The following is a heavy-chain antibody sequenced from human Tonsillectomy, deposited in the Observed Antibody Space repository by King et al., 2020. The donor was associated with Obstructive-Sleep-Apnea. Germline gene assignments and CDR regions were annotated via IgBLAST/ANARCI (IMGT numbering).Heavy chain of an antibody. CDR1: GFTFSSYD. CDR3: ARDGYTSSSDY. CDR2: VSSNGGST. Sequence: VQLVESGGGLVQPGGSLRLSCAASGFTFSSYDMHWVRQAPGKGLEYVSAVSSNGGSTYYANSVKGRFTISRDNFKSTLYLQMGSLRAEDMAVYYCARDGYTSSSDYWGQGTLVTVSS. J-gene: IGHJ4*02. V-gene: IGHV3-64*01. D-gene: IGHD6-13*01.